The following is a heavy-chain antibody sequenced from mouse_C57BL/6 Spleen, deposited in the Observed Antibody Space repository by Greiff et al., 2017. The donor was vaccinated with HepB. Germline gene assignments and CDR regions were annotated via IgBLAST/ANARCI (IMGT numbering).Heavy chain of an antibody. V-gene: IGHV1-19*01. CDR1: GYTFTDYY. Sequence: VQLKESGPVLVKPGASVKMSCKASGYTFTDYYMNWVKQSHGKSLEWIGVINPYNGGTSYNQKFKGKATLTVDKSSSTAYMELNSLTSEDSAVYYCARDGYDWFAYWGQGTLVTVSA. CDR3: ARDGYDWFAY. CDR2: INPYNGGT. D-gene: IGHD2-2*01. J-gene: IGHJ3*01.